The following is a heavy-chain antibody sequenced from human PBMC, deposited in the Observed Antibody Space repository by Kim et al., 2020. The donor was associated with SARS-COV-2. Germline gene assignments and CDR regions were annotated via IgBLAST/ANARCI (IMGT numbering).Heavy chain of an antibody. D-gene: IGHD3-3*01. V-gene: IGHV3-23*02. CDR3: AKWSGDYPHYFFYY. Sequence: GDSVYGRFTVSRDTSKNTVYLRMSSLRVEDTAVYYCAKWSGDYPHYFFYYWGHGSLVTVSS. J-gene: IGHJ4*03.